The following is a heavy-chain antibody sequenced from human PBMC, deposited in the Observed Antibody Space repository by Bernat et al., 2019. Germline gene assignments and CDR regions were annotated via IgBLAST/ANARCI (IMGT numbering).Heavy chain of an antibody. V-gene: IGHV3-49*03. CDR1: GFSFGHYA. CDR2: IRSKVYGGTT. Sequence: EVQLVESGGVLVQPGRSLRLSCTASGFSFGHYAMSWFRQAPGKGLAWVGCIRSKVYGGTTKYAASVKGRFSIARDDAKSIAYLQMNSLKTEDTAVYYCSRDGGLGDTVRPFDYWGQGTLVTVSS. J-gene: IGHJ4*02. D-gene: IGHD5-18*01. CDR3: SRDGGLGDTVRPFDY.